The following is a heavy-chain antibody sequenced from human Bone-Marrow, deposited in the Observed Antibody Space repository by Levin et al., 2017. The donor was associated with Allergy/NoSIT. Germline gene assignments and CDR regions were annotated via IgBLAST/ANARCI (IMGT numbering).Heavy chain of an antibody. CDR3: ARFVFEGDNFNYGLHVIDN. V-gene: IGHV4-34*01. D-gene: IGHD5-24*01. CDR2: INHSGST. Sequence: GSLRLSCAVYGGPFSGYYWSWIRQPPGKGLEWIGEINHSGSTSYNPSLRSRVTISSDTSKNQFSLKLTSVTAADTGVYFCARFVFEGDNFNYGLHVIDNWGQGTLVTVSS. J-gene: IGHJ4*02. CDR1: GGPFSGYY.